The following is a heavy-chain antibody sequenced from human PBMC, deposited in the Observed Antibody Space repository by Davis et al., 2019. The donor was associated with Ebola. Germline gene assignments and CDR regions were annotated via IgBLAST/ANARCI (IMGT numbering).Heavy chain of an antibody. Sequence: AASVKVSCKASGGTFSSYAISWVRQAPGQGLEWMGGIIPIFGTANYAQKFQGRVTITADESTSTAYMELSSLRSEDTAVYYCALEGFYYGSGSYYSRYYGMDVWGQGTTVTVSS. J-gene: IGHJ6*02. CDR2: IIPIFGTA. CDR3: ALEGFYYGSGSYYSRYYGMDV. D-gene: IGHD3-10*01. CDR1: GGTFSSYA. V-gene: IGHV1-69*13.